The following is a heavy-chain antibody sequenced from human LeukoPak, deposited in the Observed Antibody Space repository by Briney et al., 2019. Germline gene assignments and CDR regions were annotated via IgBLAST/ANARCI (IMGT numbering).Heavy chain of an antibody. CDR3: AREAVVCSSTSCYYYGMDV. D-gene: IGHD2-2*01. V-gene: IGHV4-59*11. Sequence: SETLSLTCTVSGGSISSHYWSWIRQPPGKGLEWIGYIDYIGSANYNPSLKSRVTISRDTSKNQFSLRLTSVTAADTAVYYCAREAVVCSSTSCYYYGMDVWGQGTTVTVSS. CDR2: IDYIGSA. CDR1: GGSISSHY. J-gene: IGHJ6*02.